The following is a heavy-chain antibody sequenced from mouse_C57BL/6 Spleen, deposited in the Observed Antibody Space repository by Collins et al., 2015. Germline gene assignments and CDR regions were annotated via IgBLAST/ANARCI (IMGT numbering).Heavy chain of an antibody. CDR1: GFSLTSYG. Sequence: QVQLKQSGPGPVQPSQSLSITCTVSGFSLTSYGVHWVRQSPGKGLEWLGVIWSGGSTDYNAAFISRLSISKDNSKSQVFFKMNSLQADDTAIYYCASFITTVVASMDYWGQGTSVTVSS. D-gene: IGHD1-1*01. CDR2: IWSGGST. CDR3: ASFITTVVASMDY. J-gene: IGHJ4*01. V-gene: IGHV2-4-1*01.